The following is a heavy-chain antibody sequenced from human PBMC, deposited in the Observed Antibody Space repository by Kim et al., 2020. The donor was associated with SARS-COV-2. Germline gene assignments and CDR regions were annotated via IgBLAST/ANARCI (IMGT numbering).Heavy chain of an antibody. Sequence: SETLSLTCTVSGGSISSGGYYWSWIRQHPGKGLEWIGYIYYSGSTYYNPSLKSRVTISVDTSKNQFSLKLSSVTAADTAVYYCASGGYYDQSRAAFDIRGQGTMVTVSS. CDR1: GGSISSGGYY. D-gene: IGHD1-26*01. J-gene: IGHJ3*02. V-gene: IGHV4-31*03. CDR2: IYYSGST. CDR3: ASGGYYDQSRAAFDI.